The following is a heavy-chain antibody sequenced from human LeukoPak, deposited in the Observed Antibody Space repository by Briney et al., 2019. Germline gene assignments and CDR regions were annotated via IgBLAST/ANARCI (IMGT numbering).Heavy chain of an antibody. CDR1: GFTFSSYA. CDR3: AKDLRASLSRGYSYGYPGY. J-gene: IGHJ4*02. Sequence: PGGSLRLSCAASGFTFSSYAMSWVRQAPGKGLEWVSAISGSGGSTYYADSVKGRFTISRDNSKNTLYLQMNSLRAEDTAVYYCAKDLRASLSRGYSYGYPGYWGQGTLVTVSS. V-gene: IGHV3-23*01. CDR2: ISGSGGST. D-gene: IGHD5-18*01.